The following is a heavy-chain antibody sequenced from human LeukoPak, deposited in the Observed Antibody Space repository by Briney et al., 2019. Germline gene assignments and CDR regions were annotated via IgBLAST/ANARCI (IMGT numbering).Heavy chain of an antibody. D-gene: IGHD6-19*01. CDR1: GFTFSSYE. Sequence: QPGGSLRLSCAASGFTFSSYEMNWVRQAPGKGLEWVSGISWNSGSIGYADSVKGRFTISRDNAKNSLYLQMNSLRAEDTALYYCAKDRDSSGWFNWFDPWGQGTLVTVSS. J-gene: IGHJ5*02. CDR2: ISWNSGSI. CDR3: AKDRDSSGWFNWFDP. V-gene: IGHV3-9*01.